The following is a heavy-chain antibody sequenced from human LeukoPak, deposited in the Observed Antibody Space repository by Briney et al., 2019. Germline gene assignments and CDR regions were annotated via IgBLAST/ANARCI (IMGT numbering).Heavy chain of an antibody. J-gene: IGHJ4*02. V-gene: IGHV4-39*07. CDR3: AIDYYDSSGIVPGGY. CDR2: IYYSGST. Sequence: PSETLSLICTVSGGSISSSSYYWGWIRQPPGKGLEWIGSIYYSGSTYYNPSLKSRVTISVDTSKNQFSLKLSSATAADTAVYYCAIDYYDSSGIVPGGYWGQGTLVTVSS. D-gene: IGHD3-22*01. CDR1: GGSISSSSYY.